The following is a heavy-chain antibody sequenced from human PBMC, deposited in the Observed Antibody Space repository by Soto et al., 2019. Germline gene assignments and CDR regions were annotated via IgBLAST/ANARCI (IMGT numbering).Heavy chain of an antibody. CDR3: AKDSVYYESSGQFNY. CDR1: GFTFSSYG. D-gene: IGHD3-22*01. V-gene: IGHV3-30*18. J-gene: IGHJ4*02. Sequence: PGGSLRLSCAASGFTFSSYGMHWVRQTPGKGLEWVAVISYDGSNKYYADSVKGRFTISRDNSKNTLYLQMNSLRAEETAVYYCAKDSVYYESSGQFNYWGQVTLATVYS. CDR2: ISYDGSNK.